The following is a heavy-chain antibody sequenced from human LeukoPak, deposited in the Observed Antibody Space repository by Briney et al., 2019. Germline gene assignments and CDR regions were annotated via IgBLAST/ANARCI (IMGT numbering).Heavy chain of an antibody. Sequence: SETLSLTCTVSGGSINSRSYYWGWVRQPPGKGLEWIGEINHSGSTNYNPSLKSRVTISVDTSKNQFSLKLSSVTAADTAVYYCARRPYYDFWSGYYQDYYYYGMDVWGQGTTVTVSS. CDR2: INHSGST. V-gene: IGHV4-39*07. D-gene: IGHD3-3*01. CDR3: ARRPYYDFWSGYYQDYYYYGMDV. J-gene: IGHJ6*02. CDR1: GGSINSRSYY.